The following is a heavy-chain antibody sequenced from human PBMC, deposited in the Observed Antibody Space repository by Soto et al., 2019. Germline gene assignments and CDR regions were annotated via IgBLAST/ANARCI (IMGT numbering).Heavy chain of an antibody. CDR2: IYYSGST. J-gene: IGHJ6*02. V-gene: IGHV4-39*01. Sequence: SETLSLTCTVSGGSISSSSYYWGWIRQPPGKGLEWIGSIYYSGSTYYNPSLKSRVTISVDTSKNQFSLKLSSVTAADTAVYYCARRGGQLVVGRNIYYYYYGMDVWGQGTTVTVSS. CDR1: GGSISSSSYY. CDR3: ARRGGQLVVGRNIYYYYYGMDV. D-gene: IGHD6-13*01.